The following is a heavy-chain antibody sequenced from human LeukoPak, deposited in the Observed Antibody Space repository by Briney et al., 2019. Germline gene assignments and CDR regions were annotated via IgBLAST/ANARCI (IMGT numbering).Heavy chain of an antibody. D-gene: IGHD4-23*01. CDR3: ARDKGGNGYFDY. V-gene: IGHV3-21*01. J-gene: IGHJ4*02. CDR1: GFTFSSYS. Sequence: GGSLRPSCAASGFTFSSYSMNWVRQAPGKGLEWVSSISSSSYIYYADSVKGRFTISRDNAKNSLYLQMNSLRAEDTAVYYCARDKGGNGYFDYWGQRTLVTVSS. CDR2: ISSSSYI.